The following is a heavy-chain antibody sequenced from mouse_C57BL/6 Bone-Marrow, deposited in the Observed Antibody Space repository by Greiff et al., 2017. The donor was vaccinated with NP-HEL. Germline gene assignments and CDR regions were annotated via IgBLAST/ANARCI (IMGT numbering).Heavy chain of an antibody. Sequence: EVKLMESGGDLVKPGGSLKLSCAASGFTFSSYGMSWVRQTPDKRLEWVATISSGGSYTYYPDRVKGRFTISRDNAKNTLYLQMSSLKSEDTAMYYCGRPYDYDVAWFAYWGQGTRVTFSA. CDR3: GRPYDYDVAWFAY. D-gene: IGHD2-4*01. V-gene: IGHV5-6*01. CDR1: GFTFSSYG. J-gene: IGHJ3*01. CDR2: ISSGGSYT.